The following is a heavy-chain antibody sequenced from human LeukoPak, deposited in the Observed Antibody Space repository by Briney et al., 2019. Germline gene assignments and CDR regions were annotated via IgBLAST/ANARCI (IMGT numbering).Heavy chain of an antibody. V-gene: IGHV4-34*01. Sequence: SETLSLTCAVYGGSFSGYYWSWIRQPPGKGLGWIGEINHSGSTNYNPSLKSRVTISVDTSKNQFSLKLSSVTAADTAVYYCARVLWFGGPYYFDYWGQGTLVTVSS. J-gene: IGHJ4*02. D-gene: IGHD3-10*01. CDR3: ARVLWFGGPYYFDY. CDR2: INHSGST. CDR1: GGSFSGYY.